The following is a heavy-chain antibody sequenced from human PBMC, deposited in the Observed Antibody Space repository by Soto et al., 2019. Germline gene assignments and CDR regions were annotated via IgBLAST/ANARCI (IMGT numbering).Heavy chain of an antibody. D-gene: IGHD3-16*01. J-gene: IGHJ6*02. CDR2: IIPIFGTA. Sequence: QVQLVQSGAEVKKPGSSVKVSCKASGGTFSSYAISWVRQAPGQGLEWMGGIIPIFGTANYAQKFQGRVTITADESTSTANMERSSLRSDDTAVYYCARNGGPWGSYYYGMAVWAQGTTVTVSS. CDR1: GGTFSSYA. V-gene: IGHV1-69*12. CDR3: ARNGGPWGSYYYGMAV.